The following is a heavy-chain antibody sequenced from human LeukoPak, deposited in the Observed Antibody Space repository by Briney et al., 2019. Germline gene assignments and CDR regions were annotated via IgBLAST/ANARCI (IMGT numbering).Heavy chain of an antibody. J-gene: IGHJ4*02. Sequence: GGSLRLSCAASGFTFTSYTMNWVRQAPGKGLEWVSSISSSSSYTYYADSVKGRFTISRDNAKNSLYLQMNSLRAEDTAVYYCARDYYGDNFFDYWGQGTLVTVSS. CDR2: ISSSSSYT. V-gene: IGHV3-21*01. CDR1: GFTFTSYT. D-gene: IGHD4-17*01. CDR3: ARDYYGDNFFDY.